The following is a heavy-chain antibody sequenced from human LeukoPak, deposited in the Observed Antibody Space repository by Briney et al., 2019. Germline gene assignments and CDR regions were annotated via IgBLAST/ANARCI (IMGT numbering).Heavy chain of an antibody. CDR3: ARAGFDWSDSYYFDY. CDR2: IYYSGST. J-gene: IGHJ4*02. D-gene: IGHD3-9*01. V-gene: IGHV4-39*01. Sequence: SETLSLTCTVSGGSISSSRYYWGWIRQPPGKGLEWIGNIYYSGSTYYNPSLKSRVTISLDTSKNQFSLKLSSVTAADTAVYYCARAGFDWSDSYYFDYWGQGTLVTVSS. CDR1: GGSISSSRYY.